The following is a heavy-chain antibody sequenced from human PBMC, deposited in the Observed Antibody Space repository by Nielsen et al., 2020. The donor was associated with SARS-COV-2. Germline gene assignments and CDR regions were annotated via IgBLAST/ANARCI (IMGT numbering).Heavy chain of an antibody. J-gene: IGHJ6*02. CDR1: GFTFISYG. D-gene: IGHD3/OR15-3a*01. CDR2: ISAYNGNT. CDR3: ARARATIFGLVMSYGMDV. V-gene: IGHV1-18*01. Sequence: ASVKVSCKASGFTFISYGISWVRRAPGQGLEWMGWISAYNGNTNYAQKFQGTVTMTRDASISTVYMELTSDDTAVYYCARARATIFGLVMSYGMDVWGQGTTVAVSS.